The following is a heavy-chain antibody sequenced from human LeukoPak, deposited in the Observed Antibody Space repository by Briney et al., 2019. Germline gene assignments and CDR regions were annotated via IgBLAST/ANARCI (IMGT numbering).Heavy chain of an antibody. CDR2: IYYSGST. CDR1: GGSISSSSYY. V-gene: IGHV4-39*01. Sequence: PSETLSLTCTVSGGSISSSSYYWGWIRQPPGKGLEWIGSIYYSGSTYYNPSLKSRVTISVDTSKNQFSLKLSSVTAADTAVYYCARHLSHPGWFVPWGQGTLVTVSS. CDR3: ARHLSHPGWFVP. J-gene: IGHJ5*02.